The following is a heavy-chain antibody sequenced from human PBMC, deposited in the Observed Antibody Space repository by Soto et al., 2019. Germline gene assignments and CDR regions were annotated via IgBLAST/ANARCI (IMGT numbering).Heavy chain of an antibody. Sequence: EVQLLESGGGLVQPGGSLRLSCAASGFTFSSYAMSWVRQAPGKGLEWVSAISGSGGSTYYADSVKGRFTISRDNSKNTLYLQMNSLRAEDTAVYYCAKRQKRVCSGGSCPPKVYYYYYGMDGWGQGTTVTVSS. J-gene: IGHJ6*02. CDR2: ISGSGGST. CDR1: GFTFSSYA. CDR3: AKRQKRVCSGGSCPPKVYYYYYGMDG. V-gene: IGHV3-23*01. D-gene: IGHD2-15*01.